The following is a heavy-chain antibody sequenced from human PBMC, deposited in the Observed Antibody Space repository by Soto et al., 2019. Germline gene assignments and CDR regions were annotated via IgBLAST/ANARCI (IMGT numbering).Heavy chain of an antibody. J-gene: IGHJ4*02. D-gene: IGHD6-19*01. CDR2: ISFDGTNK. CDR3: ARDDKAVAGITSGFEH. Sequence: PRGSLRLSCAASGFTFSSYAMHWVRQAPGKGLEWVSLISFDGTNKYYAVSVKGRFTISRDNSKNTLYLQMNSLRHEDTAVYYCARDDKAVAGITSGFEHWGQGTLVTVSS. V-gene: IGHV3-30-3*01. CDR1: GFTFSSYA.